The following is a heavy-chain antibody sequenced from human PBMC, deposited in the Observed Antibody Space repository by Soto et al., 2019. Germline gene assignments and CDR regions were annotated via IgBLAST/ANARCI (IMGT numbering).Heavy chain of an antibody. Sequence: PERTLRIASYASGFSVTNNDMYWVRQAPGKGLEWVSLIYSGGGTHYADFVNGRFIISRDNSKNTLHLQMDKLGAEDTAIYYCARDIACRSSSCQGDNFDIWGGGTVVTVSS. CDR3: ARDIACRSSSCQGDNFDI. J-gene: IGHJ3*02. V-gene: IGHV3-53*01. CDR1: GFSVTNND. D-gene: IGHD2-2*01. CDR2: IYSGGGT.